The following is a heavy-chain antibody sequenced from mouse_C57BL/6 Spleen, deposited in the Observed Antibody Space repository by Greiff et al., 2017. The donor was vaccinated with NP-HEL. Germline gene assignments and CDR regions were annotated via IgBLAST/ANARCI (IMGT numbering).Heavy chain of an antibody. CDR3: ARDGEDSSGPGAMDD. Sequence: VQLQQSGAELARPGASVKMSCKASGYTFTGYTMHWVKQRPGQGLEWIGYINPSSGYTKYTQKFKDRATLSADKSSSTAYMQLSSLTSEDSAVYYCARDGEDSSGPGAMDDWGKGTSVTVAS. CDR1: GYTFTGYT. J-gene: IGHJ4*01. CDR2: INPSSGYT. D-gene: IGHD3-2*02. V-gene: IGHV1-4*01.